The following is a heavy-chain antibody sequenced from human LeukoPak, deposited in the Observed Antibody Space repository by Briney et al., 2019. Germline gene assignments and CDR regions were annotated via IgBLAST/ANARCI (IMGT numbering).Heavy chain of an antibody. D-gene: IGHD3-3*01. CDR1: GGSFSGYY. Sequence: SETLSLTCAVYGGSFSGYYWSWIRQPPGKGLEWIGEINHSGSTNYNPSLKSRVTISVDTSKNQFSLKLSSVTAADTAVYYCARAPKTSTITIFGVVIPGNNWFDPWGQGTLVTVSS. CDR2: INHSGST. V-gene: IGHV4-34*01. CDR3: ARAPKTSTITIFGVVIPGNNWFDP. J-gene: IGHJ5*02.